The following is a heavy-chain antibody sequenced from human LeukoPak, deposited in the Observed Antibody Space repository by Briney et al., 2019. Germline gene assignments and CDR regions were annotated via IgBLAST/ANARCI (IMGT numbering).Heavy chain of an antibody. CDR2: ISSDGSNK. D-gene: IGHD2-15*01. J-gene: IGHJ4*02. V-gene: IGHV3-30*18. Sequence: AGGSLRLSCAASGFTFSNYDMHWVRQAPGKGLEWVAGISSDGSNKYYADSVKGRFTISRDNSKNTLYLQMNSLRAEDTAVYYCAKDHRRYCSGGSCYANYFDYWGQGTLVTVSS. CDR1: GFTFSNYD. CDR3: AKDHRRYCSGGSCYANYFDY.